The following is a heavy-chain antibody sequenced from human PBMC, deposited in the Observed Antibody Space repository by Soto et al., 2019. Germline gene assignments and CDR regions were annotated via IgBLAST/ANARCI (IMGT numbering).Heavy chain of an antibody. CDR2: FDPEDGET. CDR1: GYTLTELS. Sequence: QVQLVQSGAEVKKPGASVKVSCKVSGYTLTELSMHWVRQAPGKGLEWMGGFDPEDGETIYAQKXXGRVTMTEDTXXDXAXTELSSLRSEDTAVYYCATDQTYYYGSGSYYHYFDYWGQGTLVTVSS. D-gene: IGHD3-10*01. J-gene: IGHJ4*02. CDR3: ATDQTYYYGSGSYYHYFDY. V-gene: IGHV1-24*01.